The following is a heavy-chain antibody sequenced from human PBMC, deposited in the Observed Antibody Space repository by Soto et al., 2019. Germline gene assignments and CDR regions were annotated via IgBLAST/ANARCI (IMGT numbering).Heavy chain of an antibody. CDR2: ISASDGST. CDR1: GYTFTSYA. CDR3: ARDIVVVPAAMGDYYYGMDV. J-gene: IGHJ6*02. V-gene: IGHV1-18*01. Sequence: GASVKVSCKASGYTFTSYAMHWVRQAPGQRLEWMGRISASDGSTSYAQKLQGRVTMTTDTSTSTAYMELRSLRSDDTAVYYCARDIVVVPAAMGDYYYGMDVWGQGTTVTVSS. D-gene: IGHD2-2*01.